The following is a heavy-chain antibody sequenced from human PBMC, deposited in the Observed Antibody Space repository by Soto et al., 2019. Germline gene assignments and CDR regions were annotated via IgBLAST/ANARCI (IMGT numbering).Heavy chain of an antibody. CDR1: GYTFTSYY. Sequence: GASVKVSCKASGYTFTSYYIHWVRQAPGQGLEWMGWINPITGGTNYAPKFQGRVTMTRDTSITTAYMELSRLRSDDTAVYYCAGNYYDSSDRDYLDYWERGTTFAVSS. D-gene: IGHD3-22*01. CDR2: INPITGGT. V-gene: IGHV1-2*02. J-gene: IGHJ4*02. CDR3: AGNYYDSSDRDYLDY.